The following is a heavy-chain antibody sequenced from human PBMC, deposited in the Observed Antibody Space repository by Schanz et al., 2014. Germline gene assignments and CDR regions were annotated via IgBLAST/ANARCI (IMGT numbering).Heavy chain of an antibody. V-gene: IGHV1-46*01. J-gene: IGHJ5*02. Sequence: QVQLVQSGTQVKKPGASVKVSCKASGYTLSAYSLHWVRQAPGQGLEWMGIVNPSVRGTHFAREFQGRVTVTSDTSTSTGYMELSGLRSEDTAVYYCAKVAPAATYLDAWGLGTLVTVSS. D-gene: IGHD2-2*01. CDR3: AKVAPAATYLDA. CDR1: GYTLSAYS. CDR2: VNPSVRGT.